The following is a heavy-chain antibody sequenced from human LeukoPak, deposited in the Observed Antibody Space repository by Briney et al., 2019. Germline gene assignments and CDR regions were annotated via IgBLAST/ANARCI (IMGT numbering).Heavy chain of an antibody. D-gene: IGHD3-10*01. CDR3: ARGEILWFGELTRGPYSEIDY. CDR2: ISSSSSYI. V-gene: IGHV3-21*01. J-gene: IGHJ4*02. CDR1: GFTFSSYA. Sequence: GGSLRLSCAASGFTFSSYAMNWVRQAPGKGLEWVSSISSSSSYIYYADSVKGRFTISRDNAKNSLYLQMNSLRAEDTAVYYCARGEILWFGELTRGPYSEIDYWGQGTLVTVSS.